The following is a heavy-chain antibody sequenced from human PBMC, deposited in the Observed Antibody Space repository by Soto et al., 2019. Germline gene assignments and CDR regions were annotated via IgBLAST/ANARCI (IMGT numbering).Heavy chain of an antibody. CDR3: ARDYYGMDV. Sequence: QVQLQESGSGLVKPSQTLSLTCTVSGGSISRGGYSWTWIRQSPGKGLEWIGYTYQSGSAYYNPSLKSRVTISVDRSKNQFSLNLTSVTAADTAVYYCARDYYGMDVWGQGTTVTVSS. V-gene: IGHV4-30-2*06. CDR1: GGSISRGGYS. CDR2: TYQSGSA. J-gene: IGHJ6*02.